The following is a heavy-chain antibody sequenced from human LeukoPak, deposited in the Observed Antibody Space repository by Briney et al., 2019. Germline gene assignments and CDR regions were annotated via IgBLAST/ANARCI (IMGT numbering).Heavy chain of an antibody. Sequence: GGSLRLSCSAAGFTFSIYGMNWVRQAPGKGLEYVAAISRNGDRTNYADSVKGRFTISRDNSKNTLYLQMSSLRVEDTAVYYCMKDVDGNDGYWGQGTLVTVSS. CDR3: MKDVDGNDGY. CDR1: GFTFSIYG. V-gene: IGHV3-64D*06. CDR2: ISRNGDRT. D-gene: IGHD1-1*01. J-gene: IGHJ4*02.